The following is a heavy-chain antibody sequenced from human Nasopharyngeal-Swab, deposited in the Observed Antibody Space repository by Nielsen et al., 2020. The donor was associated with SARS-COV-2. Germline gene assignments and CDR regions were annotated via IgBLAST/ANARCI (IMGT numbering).Heavy chain of an antibody. Sequence: GGSLRLSCEASGFTFSSYSMNWVRQAPGKGLEWVSSISSSSSYIYYADSVKGRFTISRDNAKNSLYLQMNSLRAEDTAVYYCARDGDVYYDFWSGYPPPLWFDPWGQGTLVTVSS. CDR3: ARDGDVYYDFWSGYPPPLWFDP. CDR1: GFTFSSYS. CDR2: ISSSSSYI. V-gene: IGHV3-21*01. D-gene: IGHD3-3*01. J-gene: IGHJ5*02.